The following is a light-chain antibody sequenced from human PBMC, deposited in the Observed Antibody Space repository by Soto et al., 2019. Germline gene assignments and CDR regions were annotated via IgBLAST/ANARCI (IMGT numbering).Light chain of an antibody. Sequence: QSALTQPASVFGSPGQSITFSCTGTSSDVGGYNFVSWYQQHPGKAPKLMIYEVSSRPSGVSNRFSGSKSGNTASLTISGLQPEDEAEYYCSSYTTSTTVVFGTGTKLTVL. CDR3: SSYTTSTTVV. CDR1: SSDVGGYNF. CDR2: EVS. J-gene: IGLJ1*01. V-gene: IGLV2-14*03.